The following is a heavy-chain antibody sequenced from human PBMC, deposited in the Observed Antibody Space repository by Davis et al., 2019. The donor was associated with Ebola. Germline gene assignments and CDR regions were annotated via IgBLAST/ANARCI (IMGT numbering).Heavy chain of an antibody. D-gene: IGHD3-22*01. CDR1: GFTFSSYA. Sequence: GESLKISCSASGFTFSSYAMHWVRQAPGKGLEYVSAISNNGGSTYYADSVKGRFTISRDNSKNTLYLQMSSLRAEDTAVYYCVNSPVKGSGYYYVHYYYGMDVWGQGTTVTVSS. V-gene: IGHV3-64D*08. CDR2: ISNNGGST. J-gene: IGHJ6*02. CDR3: VNSPVKGSGYYYVHYYYGMDV.